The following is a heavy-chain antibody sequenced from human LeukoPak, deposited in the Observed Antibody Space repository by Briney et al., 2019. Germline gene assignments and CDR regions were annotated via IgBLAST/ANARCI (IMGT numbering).Heavy chain of an antibody. CDR3: AKDLYFDY. Sequence: GGFLRLSCAASGFTFSSYGMHWVRQAPGKGLEWVAVISYDGSNKYYADSVKGRFTISRDNSKNTLYLQMNSLRAEDTAVYYCAKDLYFDYWGQGTLVTVSS. V-gene: IGHV3-30*18. CDR1: GFTFSSYG. J-gene: IGHJ4*02. CDR2: ISYDGSNK.